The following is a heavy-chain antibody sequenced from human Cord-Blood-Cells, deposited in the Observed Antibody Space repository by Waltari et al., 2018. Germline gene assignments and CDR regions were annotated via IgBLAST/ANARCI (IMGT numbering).Heavy chain of an antibody. CDR1: GGSISSSSYY. CDR2: IYYSGST. J-gene: IGHJ4*02. Sequence: QLQLQESGPGLVKPSETLSLTCTVSGGSISSSSYYWGWIRQPPGKGLEWIESIYYSGSTYYNPSLKSRVTISVDTSKNQFSLKLSSVTAADTAVYYCARHEPPYIYGSGSYYNGDYWGQGTLVTVSS. D-gene: IGHD3-10*01. CDR3: ARHEPPYIYGSGSYYNGDY. V-gene: IGHV4-39*01.